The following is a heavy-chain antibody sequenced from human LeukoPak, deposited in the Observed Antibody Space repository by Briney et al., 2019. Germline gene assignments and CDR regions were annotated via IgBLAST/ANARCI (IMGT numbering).Heavy chain of an antibody. CDR2: ISCSGGST. J-gene: IGHJ4*02. CDR1: GITFSSYG. CDR3: ARGTNYYDSSGLDY. V-gene: IGHV3-23*01. Sequence: GGSLRLSCAASGITFSSYGMSWVRQAPGKGLEWVSAISCSGGSTYYADSVKGRFTISRDNAKNSLYLQMNSLRAEDTAVYYCARGTNYYDSSGLDYWGQGTLVTVSS. D-gene: IGHD3-22*01.